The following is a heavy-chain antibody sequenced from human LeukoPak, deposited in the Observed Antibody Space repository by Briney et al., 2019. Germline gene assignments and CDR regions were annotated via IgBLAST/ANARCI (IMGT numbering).Heavy chain of an antibody. Sequence: GASVKVSCKASGYTFTSYDINWVRQATGQGLEWMGWMNPNSGNTGYAQKFQGRVTMTRNTSISTAYMELSSLRSEDTAVYYCATSIAAAGKIYYYYMDVWGKGTTVTISS. CDR2: MNPNSGNT. D-gene: IGHD6-13*01. V-gene: IGHV1-8*01. CDR1: GYTFTSYD. CDR3: ATSIAAAGKIYYYYMDV. J-gene: IGHJ6*03.